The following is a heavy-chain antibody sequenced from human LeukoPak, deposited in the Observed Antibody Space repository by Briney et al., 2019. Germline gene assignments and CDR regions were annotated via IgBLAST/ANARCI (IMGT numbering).Heavy chain of an antibody. CDR1: GGSISSSSYY. D-gene: IGHD6-13*01. V-gene: IGHV4-39*01. Sequence: SETLSLTCTVSGGSISSSSYYWGWIRQPPGKGLEWIGSIYYSGSTYYNSSLKSRVTISVDTSKNQFSLKLSSVTAADTAVYYCASPTIAAAGTQVDYWGQGTLVTVSS. CDR3: ASPTIAAAGTQVDY. J-gene: IGHJ4*02. CDR2: IYYSGST.